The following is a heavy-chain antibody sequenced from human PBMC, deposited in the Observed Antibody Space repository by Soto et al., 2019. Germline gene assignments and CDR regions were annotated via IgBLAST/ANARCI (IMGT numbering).Heavy chain of an antibody. CDR3: AKDGYGGNSIDY. V-gene: IGHV3-9*01. D-gene: IGHD4-17*01. CDR2: ISWNSGSI. Sequence: DVQLVESGGGLVQPGRSLRLSCAASGFTFDDYAMHWVRQAPGKGLEWVSGISWNSGSIGYADSVKGRFTISRDNAKNSLYLQMNSLRAEDTALYYCAKDGYGGNSIDYWGQGTLVTVSS. J-gene: IGHJ4*02. CDR1: GFTFDDYA.